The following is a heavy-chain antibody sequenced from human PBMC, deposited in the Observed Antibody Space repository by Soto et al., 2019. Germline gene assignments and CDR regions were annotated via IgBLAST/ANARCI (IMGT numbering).Heavy chain of an antibody. J-gene: IGHJ5*02. D-gene: IGHD3-16*01. CDR1: GFTVSNNY. CDR2: IYGGGST. V-gene: IGHV3-66*01. Sequence: EVQLVESGGGLVQPGGSLRLSCAASGFTVSNNYMSWVRQAPGKGLEWVSVIYGGGSTYYADSVKGRFTISSDTSKNTRYLEMNSLRAEDTAVYYWARIYYGSWGQGTLVTVSS. CDR3: ARIYYGS.